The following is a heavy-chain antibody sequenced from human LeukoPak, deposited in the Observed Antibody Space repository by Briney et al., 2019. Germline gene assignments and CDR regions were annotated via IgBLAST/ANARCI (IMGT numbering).Heavy chain of an antibody. Sequence: PGGSLRLSCAASGFTLDDYGMNWVRHAPGKGLEWVSGINWNGGSTGYADSVKGRFTISRDNAKNSLYLQMNSLRAEDTALYYCARVYELREEDYYYYYMDVWGKGTTVTVSS. V-gene: IGHV3-20*04. CDR2: INWNGGST. CDR3: ARVYELREEDYYYYYMDV. J-gene: IGHJ6*03. CDR1: GFTLDDYG. D-gene: IGHD5/OR15-5a*01.